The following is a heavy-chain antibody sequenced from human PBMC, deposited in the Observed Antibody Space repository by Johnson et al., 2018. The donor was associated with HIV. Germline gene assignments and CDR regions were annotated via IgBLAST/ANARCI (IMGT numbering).Heavy chain of an antibody. J-gene: IGHJ3*02. CDR2: ISSSGSIM. CDR1: GFTFSDYY. CDR3: ARVAYCGGDCYSRAHAFDI. Sequence: QVQLVESGGGLVKPGGSLRLSCAASGFTFSDYYMSWIRQAPGKGLEWVSYISSSGSIMYYVDSVKGRFTISRDTATNSLYLQMNSLSAEDTAVYFCARVAYCGGDCYSRAHAFDIWGQGTMVTVSS. D-gene: IGHD2-21*01. V-gene: IGHV3-11*04.